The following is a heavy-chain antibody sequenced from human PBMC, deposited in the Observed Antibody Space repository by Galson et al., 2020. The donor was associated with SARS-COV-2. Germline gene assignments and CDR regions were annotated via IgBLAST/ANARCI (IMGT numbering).Heavy chain of an antibody. J-gene: IGHJ4*02. V-gene: IGHV7-4-1*02. CDR3: ASGAGAWFGELLYY. Sequence: ASVKVSCKASGYTFNNYALNWVRQAPGQGLEWMAWINTNTGNPTYAQGFTGRFVFSLDTSISTAYLQISSLKAEDTAVYYCASGAGAWFGELLYYWGQGTLVTVSS. D-gene: IGHD3-10*01. CDR2: INTNTGNP. CDR1: GYTFNNYA.